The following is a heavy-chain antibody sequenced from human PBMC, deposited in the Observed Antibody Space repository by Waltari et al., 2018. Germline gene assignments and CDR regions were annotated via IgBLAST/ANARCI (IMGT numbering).Heavy chain of an antibody. J-gene: IGHJ3*02. V-gene: IGHV1-69*12. D-gene: IGHD3-3*01. CDR1: GGTFSSYA. Sequence: QVQLVQSGAEVKKPGSSVKVSCKASGGTFSSYAISWVRKAPGQGLEWMGGIIPIFGTANYAQKFQGRVTITADESTSTAYMELSSLRSEDTAVYYCARVASFGVVIPLGAFDIWGQGTMVTVSS. CDR3: ARVASFGVVIPLGAFDI. CDR2: IIPIFGTA.